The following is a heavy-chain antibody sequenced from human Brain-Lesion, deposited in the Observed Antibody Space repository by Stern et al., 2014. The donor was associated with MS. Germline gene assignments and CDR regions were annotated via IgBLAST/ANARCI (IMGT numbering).Heavy chain of an antibody. CDR2: TIPIFGSP. Sequence: VQLVESGPEVKKPGSSLQVSCKASGGTFGTYPITWVRQSPGQGLEWMGRTIPIFGSPNYTQKFQGRVTITADRSTTTVYMKLRSLKSDDAAVYYCAKEGPALVTNWFDPWGRGTLVTVSP. CDR3: AKEGPALVTNWFDP. J-gene: IGHJ5*02. D-gene: IGHD5-18*01. CDR1: GGTFGTYP. V-gene: IGHV1-69*06.